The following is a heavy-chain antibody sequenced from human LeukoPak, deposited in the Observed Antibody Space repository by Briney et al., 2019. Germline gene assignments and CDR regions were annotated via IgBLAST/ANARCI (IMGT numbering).Heavy chain of an antibody. D-gene: IGHD3-3*01. CDR2: MNPNSGNT. J-gene: IGHJ5*02. V-gene: IGHV1-8*01. Sequence: ASVKVSCKASGYTFTSYDINWVRQATGQGPEWMGWMNPNSGNTGYAQKFQGRVTMTRNTSISTAYMELSSLRSEDTAVYYCARGYDFWSNNWFDPWGQGTLVTVSS. CDR1: GYTFTSYD. CDR3: ARGYDFWSNNWFDP.